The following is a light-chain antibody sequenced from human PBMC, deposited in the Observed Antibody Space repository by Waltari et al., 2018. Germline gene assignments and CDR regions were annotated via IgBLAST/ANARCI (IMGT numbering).Light chain of an antibody. Sequence: SYELTQPPSVSVAPGQTARITCDGDKIGSKNVHWYQHKPGQAPVLVVYDDGDRPAGSPERFSGSNSGNTAALTSSRVDAGDEAEYYCQVWDSGSNHYVFGTVTKVTVL. CDR3: QVWDSGSNHYV. CDR1: KIGSKN. J-gene: IGLJ1*01. V-gene: IGLV3-21*02. CDR2: DDG.